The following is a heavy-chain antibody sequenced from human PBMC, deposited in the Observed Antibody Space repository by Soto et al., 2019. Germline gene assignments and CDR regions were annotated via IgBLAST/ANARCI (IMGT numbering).Heavy chain of an antibody. D-gene: IGHD6-19*01. J-gene: IGHJ4*02. Sequence: QVQLVESGGGVVQPGRSLRLSCAASGFTFSSYGMHWVRQAPGKGLVWVAVISYDGSNKYYADSVKGRFSISKDNSKNTLYLQMNSLRAEDTAVYYCAKGWGAVAGPAYFDYWRQGPLVTVSS. CDR1: GFTFSSYG. V-gene: IGHV3-30*18. CDR3: AKGWGAVAGPAYFDY. CDR2: ISYDGSNK.